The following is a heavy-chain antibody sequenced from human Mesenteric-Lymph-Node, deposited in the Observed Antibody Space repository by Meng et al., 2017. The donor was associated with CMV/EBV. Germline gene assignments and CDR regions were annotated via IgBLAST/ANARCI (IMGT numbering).Heavy chain of an antibody. CDR3: ARQVDTYYDFCEFDI. CDR2: VNHDGSA. D-gene: IGHD3-3*01. J-gene: IGHJ3*02. V-gene: IGHV4-34*01. CDR1: GGSFNCYY. Sequence: GSLRLSCAVYGGSFNCYYWTWIRQSPDKGLEWIGEVNHDGSANYNPSLRSRVSILVDTSKNQFSLRLSSVTAADTAVYYCARQVDTYYDFCEFDIWGQGTMVTVSS.